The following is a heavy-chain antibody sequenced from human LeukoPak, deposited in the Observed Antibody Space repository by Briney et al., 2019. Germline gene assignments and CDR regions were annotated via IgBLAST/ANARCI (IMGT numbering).Heavy chain of an antibody. CDR2: IWYDGSNK. Sequence: GRSLRVSCAASGFSFSSYGMHGVRQAPGKGLEGVAVIWYDGSNKYYGDSVKGRFTISRDNSKKTLYLQMNSLRVEDTAVYYCARGDGYNDAEYLQHWGQGTLVTVS. CDR1: GFSFSSYG. V-gene: IGHV3-33*01. CDR3: ARGDGYNDAEYLQH. D-gene: IGHD5-24*01. J-gene: IGHJ1*01.